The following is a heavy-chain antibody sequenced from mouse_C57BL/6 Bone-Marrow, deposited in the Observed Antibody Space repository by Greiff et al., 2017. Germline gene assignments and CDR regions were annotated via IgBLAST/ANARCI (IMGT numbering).Heavy chain of an antibody. J-gene: IGHJ3*01. CDR1: GYTFTSYW. CDR3: ARGGYYGSPWFAY. V-gene: IGHV1-69*01. Sequence: QVQLQQSGAELVMPGASVKLSCKASGYTFTSYWMHWVKQRPGQGLEWIGEIDPSDSYTNYNQKFKGKSTLTVDKSSSTAYMQLSSLTSEDSAVYYCARGGYYGSPWFAYWGQGTLVTVSA. D-gene: IGHD1-1*01. CDR2: IDPSDSYT.